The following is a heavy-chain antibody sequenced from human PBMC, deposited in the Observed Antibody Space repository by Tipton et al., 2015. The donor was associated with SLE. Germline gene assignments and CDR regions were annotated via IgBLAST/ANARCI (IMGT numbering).Heavy chain of an antibody. V-gene: IGHV3-33*01. Sequence: SLRLSCAASGFTFSNYGMHWVRQAPGKGLEWVAVIWYDGSNKYYADSVKGRFTISRDNSKNTLYLQMNSLRAEDTAVYYCARSISPNSGDFDYWGQGTLVTVSS. J-gene: IGHJ4*02. CDR3: ARSISPNSGDFDY. D-gene: IGHD3-10*01. CDR1: GFTFSNYG. CDR2: IWYDGSNK.